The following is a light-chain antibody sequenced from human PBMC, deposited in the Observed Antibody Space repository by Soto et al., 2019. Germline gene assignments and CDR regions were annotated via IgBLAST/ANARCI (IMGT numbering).Light chain of an antibody. V-gene: IGLV2-23*01. CDR1: SSDVGNYNL. CDR3: CSFALRRTLI. J-gene: IGLJ2*01. CDR2: EGG. Sequence: QSALTQPASVSGSPGQSITISCTGTSSDVGNYNLVSWYQQYPGKAPKLMIYEGGKRPSGVSNRFSGSQSGNTASLTISGLQAEDEADYYCCSFALRRTLIFGGGTKLTVL.